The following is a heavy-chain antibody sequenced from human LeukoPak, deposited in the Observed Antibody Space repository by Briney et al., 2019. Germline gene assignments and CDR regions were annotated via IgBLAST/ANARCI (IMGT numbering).Heavy chain of an antibody. Sequence: GKSLRLSCAASGFTFSNYGMHWVRQTPGKGLEWVALISFDGSIKYYADSVKGRFTISRDNSKNTLFLQMNSLRPEDTAIFYCAKDSDIAVAGSDDALDVWGQGTMVTVSS. J-gene: IGHJ3*01. D-gene: IGHD6-19*01. V-gene: IGHV3-30*18. CDR1: GFTFSNYG. CDR2: ISFDGSIK. CDR3: AKDSDIAVAGSDDALDV.